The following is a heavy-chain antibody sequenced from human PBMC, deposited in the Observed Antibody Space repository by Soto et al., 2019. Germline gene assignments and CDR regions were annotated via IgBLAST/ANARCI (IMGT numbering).Heavy chain of an antibody. CDR2: IYDSGNP. J-gene: IGHJ4*02. V-gene: IGHV4-4*02. D-gene: IGHD3-3*02. CDR1: GGSISSGNW. CDR3: ARTPTRSDFHVVLHFFDL. Sequence: PSARLYLACAVSGGSISSGNWWSWVRQPPGKGVEWIGEIYDSGNPFSDPSLKSRLTVSIDASRNQISLRLASVTAADTAIYYCARTPTRSDFHVVLHFFDLWGQGTLVTLSS.